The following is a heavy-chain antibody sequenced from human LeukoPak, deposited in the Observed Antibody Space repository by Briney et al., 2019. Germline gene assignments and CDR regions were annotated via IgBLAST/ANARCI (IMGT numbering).Heavy chain of an antibody. D-gene: IGHD3-10*01. Sequence: GGSLRLSCAASGFTFSSHGMNWVRQAPGKGLEWVSGITGSGANAYYADSVKGRFTVSRDNAKNSLYLQMNSLRAEDTAVYYCARDSGDYLDYWGQGTLVTVSS. V-gene: IGHV3-21*01. J-gene: IGHJ4*02. CDR1: GFTFSSHG. CDR2: ITGSGANA. CDR3: ARDSGDYLDY.